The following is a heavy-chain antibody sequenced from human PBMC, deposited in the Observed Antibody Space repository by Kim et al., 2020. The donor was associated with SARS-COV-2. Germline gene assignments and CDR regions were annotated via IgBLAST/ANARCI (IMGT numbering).Heavy chain of an antibody. Sequence: GGSLRLSCAASGFTFSRYAMSWVRQAPGKGLEWVSAIRGSGGGTFYADSVKGRFTISRDISRDTVSLQMRSLTVEGSAVYYCAKGPTAGEAGIDYWGQGNLVTVSS. D-gene: IGHD2-8*02. CDR1: GFTFSRYA. CDR3: AKGPTAGEAGIDY. J-gene: IGHJ4*02. V-gene: IGHV3-23*01. CDR2: IRGSGGGT.